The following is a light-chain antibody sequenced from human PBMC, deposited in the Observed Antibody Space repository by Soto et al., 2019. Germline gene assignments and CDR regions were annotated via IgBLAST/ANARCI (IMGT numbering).Light chain of an antibody. CDR3: QHYGSSPPLT. V-gene: IGKV3-20*01. Sequence: EFVLTQSPGTLSLSPGERATLSCRASQSVSSTFLAWYQQKPGQPPRLLIYGASTRGPGIPDRFSGSGSGTDFTLTISSLEPEDFAVYYCQHYGSSPPLTFGGGTKVEIK. CDR2: GAS. J-gene: IGKJ4*01. CDR1: QSVSSTF.